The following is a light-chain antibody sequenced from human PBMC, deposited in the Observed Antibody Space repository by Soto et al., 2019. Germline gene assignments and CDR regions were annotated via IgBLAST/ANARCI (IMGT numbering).Light chain of an antibody. V-gene: IGKV3D-15*01. J-gene: IGKJ1*01. Sequence: EIVLTQSPDTLSLSPGERATLSCRASQSVNNYYLAWFQQKPGQAPRLLIYGTSTRPPGIPARFSGSGSGTEFTLTISSLQSEDFAVYYCQQYNNWPRTFGQGTKVDI. CDR2: GTS. CDR1: QSVNNY. CDR3: QQYNNWPRT.